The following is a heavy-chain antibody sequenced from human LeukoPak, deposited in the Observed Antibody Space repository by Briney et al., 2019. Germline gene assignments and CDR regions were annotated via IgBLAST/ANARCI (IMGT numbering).Heavy chain of an antibody. CDR3: AKVSYCSGGSCYPLFDY. CDR2: IWYDGSIK. J-gene: IGHJ4*02. CDR1: GFTFNTYG. V-gene: IGHV3-33*06. Sequence: GRSLRLSCAASGFTFNTYGMNWVRQAPGKGLEWVAVIWYDGSIKYYADSVKGRFTISRDNSKNTLYLQMNSLRAEDTAVYYCAKVSYCSGGSCYPLFDYWGQGTLVTVSS. D-gene: IGHD2-15*01.